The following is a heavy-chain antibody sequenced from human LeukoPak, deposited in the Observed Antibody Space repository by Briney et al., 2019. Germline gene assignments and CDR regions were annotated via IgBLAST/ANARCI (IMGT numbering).Heavy chain of an antibody. CDR1: GFSFSSYP. CDR3: VKYDSSGYYYVY. V-gene: IGHV3-64D*09. Sequence: GGSLRLSCAASGFSFSSYPMHWVRQAPGKGLKYVSAISNNGGSTYYADSVKGRFTVSRDNSKNTLYLQMSSLRAEDTAVYYCVKYDSSGYYYVYWGQGTLVTVSS. J-gene: IGHJ4*02. D-gene: IGHD3-22*01. CDR2: ISNNGGST.